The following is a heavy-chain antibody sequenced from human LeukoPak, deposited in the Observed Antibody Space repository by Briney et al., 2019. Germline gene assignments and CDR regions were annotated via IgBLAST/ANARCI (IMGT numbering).Heavy chain of an antibody. Sequence: PSETLSLTCTVSGGSISSGSYYWSWIRQPAGKGLEWIGRIYTSGSTNYNPSLKSRVTISVDTSKNQFSLKLSSVTAADTAVFYCARGRPRIAAAGPNRRYFDYWGQGTLVTVSS. CDR1: GGSISSGSYY. CDR2: IYTSGST. V-gene: IGHV4-61*02. J-gene: IGHJ4*02. D-gene: IGHD6-13*01. CDR3: ARGRPRIAAAGPNRRYFDY.